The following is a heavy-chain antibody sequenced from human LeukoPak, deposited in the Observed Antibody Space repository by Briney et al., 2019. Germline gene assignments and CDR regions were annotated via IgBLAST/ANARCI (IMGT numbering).Heavy chain of an antibody. V-gene: IGHV1-8*01. CDR2: MNPNSGNT. J-gene: IGHJ4*02. CDR3: ARVPLAARRALDY. D-gene: IGHD6-6*01. Sequence: GASVKVSCTASGYTFTSYDINWVRQATGQGLEWMGWMNPNSGNTGYAQKFQGRVTMTRNTSISTAYMELSSLRSEDTAVYYCARVPLAARRALDYWGQGTLVTVSS. CDR1: GYTFTSYD.